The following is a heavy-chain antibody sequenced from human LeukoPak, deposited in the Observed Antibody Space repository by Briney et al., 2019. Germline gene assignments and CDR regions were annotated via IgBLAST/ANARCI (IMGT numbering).Heavy chain of an antibody. CDR3: IVDVSNDIYPFDY. CDR2: IKTSGGTT. D-gene: IGHD3-10*02. Sequence: GGSLRLSCAASGFTFSDYYMTWVRQAPGKGLEWVGLIKTSGGTTDYAAPVKGRFTISKDDSINTVYLQMNSLKIEDTAVYYCIVDVSNDIYPFDYWGQGTLVTVSS. V-gene: IGHV3-15*01. J-gene: IGHJ4*02. CDR1: GFTFSDYY.